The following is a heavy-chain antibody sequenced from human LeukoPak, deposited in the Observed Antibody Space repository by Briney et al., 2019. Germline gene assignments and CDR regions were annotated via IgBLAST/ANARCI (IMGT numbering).Heavy chain of an antibody. CDR2: INGDGSIE. V-gene: IGHV3-7*01. Sequence: GGSLRLSCAASGFTFSSYWMTWVRQAPGKGLEWVSNINGDGSIENYAHSVRGRFSIFRDNAKDALYLQMNSLRVDDTAIYYCARDPIVGDTGGGDYWGQGTLVTVSS. D-gene: IGHD1-26*01. CDR3: ARDPIVGDTGGGDY. J-gene: IGHJ4*02. CDR1: GFTFSSYW.